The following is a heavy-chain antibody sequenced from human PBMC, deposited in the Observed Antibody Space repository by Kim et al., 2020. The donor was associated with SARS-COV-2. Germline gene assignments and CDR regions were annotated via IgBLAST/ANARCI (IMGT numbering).Heavy chain of an antibody. CDR3: AKDQGSYGFFDY. V-gene: IGHV3-23*01. D-gene: IGHD3-16*01. J-gene: IGHJ4*02. Sequence: YYADSVNVRFTISRDNSKNTLYLQMHSLRAEDTAVYYCAKDQGSYGFFDYWGQGTLVTVSS.